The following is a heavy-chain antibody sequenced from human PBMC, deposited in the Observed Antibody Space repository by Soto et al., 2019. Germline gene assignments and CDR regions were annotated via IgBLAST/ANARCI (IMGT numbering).Heavy chain of an antibody. V-gene: IGHV1-2*02. CDR2: SNPSSGGR. CDR3: AQHISAPPSVVVAQATRYFDS. CDR1: VYTFTGYY. J-gene: IGHJ4*02. Sequence: ASVKVSCKASVYTFTGYYIHWGRQARVQGLEWMGWSNPSSGGRNYAQNVQGRVTMTRDTSISTAYMELSSLSAEDTATSYCAQHISAPPSVVVAQATRYFDSWGQGTLVTVSS. D-gene: IGHD2-15*01.